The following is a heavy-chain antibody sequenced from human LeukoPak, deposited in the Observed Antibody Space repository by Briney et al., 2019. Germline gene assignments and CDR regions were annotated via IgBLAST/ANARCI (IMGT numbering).Heavy chain of an antibody. CDR3: ARADHGDYGGGYMDV. CDR2: IKEDASGT. J-gene: IGHJ6*03. V-gene: IGHV3-7*01. D-gene: IGHD4-17*01. CDR1: GFTFRTYW. Sequence: PGGSLRLSCAASGFTFRTYWMTWVRQAPGKGLEWVANIKEDASGTYYVDSVKGRFTISRDNAKNSLNLQMNSLRAEDTAVYYCARADHGDYGGGYMDVWGKGTTVTVSS.